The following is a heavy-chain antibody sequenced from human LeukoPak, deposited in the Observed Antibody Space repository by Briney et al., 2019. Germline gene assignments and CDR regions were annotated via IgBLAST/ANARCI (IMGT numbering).Heavy chain of an antibody. V-gene: IGHV4-39*01. Sequence: SETLSLTCTVSGVSISSSSYYWGWIRQPPGKGLEWIGNIYYSGSTYYNPSLKSRVTMSADTSKNQFSLKLSSVTAADTAVYYCARLGGYSGYDVALGAFDSWGQGTMVTVSS. CDR2: IYYSGST. CDR1: GVSISSSSYY. CDR3: ARLGGYSGYDVALGAFDS. D-gene: IGHD5-12*01. J-gene: IGHJ3*02.